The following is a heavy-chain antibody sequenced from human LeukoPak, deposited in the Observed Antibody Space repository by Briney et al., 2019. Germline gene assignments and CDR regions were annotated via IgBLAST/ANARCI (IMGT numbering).Heavy chain of an antibody. CDR2: IHTSGTT. J-gene: IGHJ4*01. Sequence: SETLSLTCTVSGASIDSYYWGGVPQPAGQSPEWIGRIHTSGTTNYNPSFKSRVIMSLDKPNNQFSLNVSSVTAADAGVYYCARMPPVPGLRSLYMYCYLALWGQGTPVTVSS. CDR3: ARMPPVPGLRSLYMYCYLAL. V-gene: IGHV4-4*07. D-gene: IGHD2-8*02. CDR1: GASIDSYY.